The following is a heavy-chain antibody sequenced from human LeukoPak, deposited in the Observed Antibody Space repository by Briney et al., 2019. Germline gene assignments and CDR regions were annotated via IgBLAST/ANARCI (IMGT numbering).Heavy chain of an antibody. D-gene: IGHD2-2*01. J-gene: IGHJ6*03. CDR1: GSTFSSYE. CDR3: ARGGVVPGAATIYYYFYYMDV. CDR2: ISNSGSTI. V-gene: IGHV3-48*03. Sequence: PGGSLRLSCAASGSTFSSYEMNWVRQAPGKGLEWVSHISNSGSTIYYADSVKGRFTISRDNAKNSLYLQMNSLRAEDTAIYYCARGGVVPGAATIYYYFYYMDVWGKGTTVTISS.